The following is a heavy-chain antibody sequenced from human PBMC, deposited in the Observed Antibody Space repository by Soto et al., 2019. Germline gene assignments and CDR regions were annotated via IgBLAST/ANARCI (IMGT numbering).Heavy chain of an antibody. Sequence: ETLSLTCAVSGYSISSGYYWGWLRQPQGKGLEWMGSIYHGGSTYYNPSLNSRVTLSIDMTNNHVSLILNSVTAADTAVYYCARVGPWVPYYYDSSPYTFEYWFDPWGQGTLVTVSS. CDR2: IYHGGST. CDR3: ARVGPWVPYYYDSSPYTFEYWFDP. D-gene: IGHD3-22*01. V-gene: IGHV4-38-2*01. J-gene: IGHJ5*02. CDR1: GYSISSGYY.